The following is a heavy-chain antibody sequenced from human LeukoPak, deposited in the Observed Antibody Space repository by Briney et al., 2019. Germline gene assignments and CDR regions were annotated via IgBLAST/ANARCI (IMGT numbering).Heavy chain of an antibody. Sequence: SETLSPTCTVSGGSINSFYWSWIRQPPGKGLGWIGYIYYSGRINYNPSLKSRVTISVDTSKNQFSLKLTSVTAADTAVYYCARTFQVGATYWFDPWGRGTLVTVSS. CDR3: ARTFQVGATYWFDP. D-gene: IGHD1-26*01. CDR1: GGSINSFY. V-gene: IGHV4-59*01. CDR2: IYYSGRI. J-gene: IGHJ5*02.